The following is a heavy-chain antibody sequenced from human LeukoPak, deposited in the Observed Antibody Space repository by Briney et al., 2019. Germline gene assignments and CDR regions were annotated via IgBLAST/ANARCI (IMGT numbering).Heavy chain of an antibody. D-gene: IGHD5-18*01. J-gene: IGHJ4*02. V-gene: IGHV3-13*01. CDR1: GFSFRDYD. CDR2: VHTGYHT. CDR3: ARGYSYGLYYFDH. Sequence: PGGSLRLSCAASGFSFRDYDMHWVRQVKGKGLEWVSAVHTGYHTYYSDSVKGRFSISRENAKNSMYLQMNSLRVGDTAVYHCARGYSYGLYYFDHWGQGALVTVSS.